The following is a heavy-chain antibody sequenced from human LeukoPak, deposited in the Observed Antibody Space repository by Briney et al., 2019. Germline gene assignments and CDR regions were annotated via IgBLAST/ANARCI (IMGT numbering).Heavy chain of an antibody. CDR3: ARDATYRKIAVPGDNWFDP. J-gene: IGHJ5*02. Sequence: GGSLRLSCVASGFTFSSYWMHWVRQAPGKGLVWVSRINSDGSSTSYADSAKGRFTISRDNAKNTLYLQMNSLRAEDTAVYYCARDATYRKIAVPGDNWFDPWGQGTLVTVSS. CDR1: GFTFSSYW. V-gene: IGHV3-74*01. CDR2: INSDGSST. D-gene: IGHD6-19*01.